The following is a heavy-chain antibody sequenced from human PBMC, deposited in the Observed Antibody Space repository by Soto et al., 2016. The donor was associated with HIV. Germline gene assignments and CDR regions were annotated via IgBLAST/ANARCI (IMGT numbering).Heavy chain of an antibody. CDR3: AKDQFSYYYYYGMDV. V-gene: IGHV4-61*01. CDR1: GGSVSSGSNC. Sequence: QVQLQESGPGLVKPSETLSLTCSVSGGSVSSGSNCWSWIRQPPGKGLEWIGYINNSGNTKYNPSLKSRVTISVDTSKNQFSLNLTSVTAADTAVYYCAKDQFSYYYYYGMDVWGQGTTVTVSS. J-gene: IGHJ6*02. CDR2: INNSGNT. D-gene: IGHD3-10*01.